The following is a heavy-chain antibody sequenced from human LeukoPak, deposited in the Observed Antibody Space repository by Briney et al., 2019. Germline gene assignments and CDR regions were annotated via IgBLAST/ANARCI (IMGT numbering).Heavy chain of an antibody. CDR1: GFTFSSYD. D-gene: IGHD2-2*01. CDR3: ARERGYCSSTSCYYYYGMDV. Sequence: GGSLRLSCAASGFTFSSYDMHWVRQVTGKGLEWVSSIHTAGDTFYSGSVKGRFTISRENAKNSLYLQMNSLRAGDTAVYYCARERGYCSSTSCYYYYGMDVWGQGTTVTVSS. V-gene: IGHV3-13*01. J-gene: IGHJ6*02. CDR2: IHTAGDT.